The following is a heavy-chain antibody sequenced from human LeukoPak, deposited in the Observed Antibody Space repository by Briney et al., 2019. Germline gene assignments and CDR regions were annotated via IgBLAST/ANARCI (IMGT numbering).Heavy chain of an antibody. CDR1: RFRFSSHG. D-gene: IGHD4/OR15-4a*01. CDR3: ARRAGAYSHPYDY. J-gene: IGHJ4*02. V-gene: IGHV3-23*01. Sequence: GCSLRLSCLPSRFRFSSHGMNWVREAPGTRLESVSGTSPSGGITYYTDSVKGRFTISRDNSKNTLYLQMNSLRAEDTAVYYCARRAGAYSHPYDYWGQGTLVTVSS. CDR2: TSPSGGIT.